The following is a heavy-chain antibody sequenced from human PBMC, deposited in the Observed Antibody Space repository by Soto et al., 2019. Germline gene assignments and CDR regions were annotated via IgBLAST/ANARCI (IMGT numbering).Heavy chain of an antibody. J-gene: IGHJ4*02. V-gene: IGHV3-21*01. CDR3: ARRATVAHVDY. D-gene: IGHD4-17*01. Sequence: EVQLVESGGGLVKPGGSLRLSCAASGFTFSSYSMNWVRQAPGKGLEWVSSISSSSSYIYYADSVKGRFTISRDNAKNSRYLQMNSLRAEDTAVYYCARRATVAHVDYWGQGTLVTVSS. CDR1: GFTFSSYS. CDR2: ISSSSSYI.